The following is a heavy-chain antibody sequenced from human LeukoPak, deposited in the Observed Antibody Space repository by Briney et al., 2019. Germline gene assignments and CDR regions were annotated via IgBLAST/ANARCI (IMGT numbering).Heavy chain of an antibody. CDR3: ARDHDCSGGSCYSAVYGMDV. V-gene: IGHV1-18*01. D-gene: IGHD2-15*01. J-gene: IGHJ6*02. CDR1: GYTFDSYG. Sequence: ASVKVSCKASGYTFDSYGISWVRQAPGQGLEWMGWLSPYNGNTNYAQKLQGRVTMTTDTSTSTAYMELRSLRSDDTAVYYCARDHDCSGGSCYSAVYGMDVWGQGTTVTVSS. CDR2: LSPYNGNT.